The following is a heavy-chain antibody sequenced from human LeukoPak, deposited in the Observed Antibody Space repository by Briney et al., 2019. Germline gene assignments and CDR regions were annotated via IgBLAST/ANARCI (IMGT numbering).Heavy chain of an antibody. CDR2: IYYSGST. V-gene: IGHV4-39*01. CDR3: ARGRQQGGYYYYYYGMDV. CDR1: GGSISSSSYY. Sequence: SETLSLTCTVSGGSISSSSYYWGWIRQPPGKGLEWIGSIYYSGSTYYNPSLKSRVTISVDTSKNQFSLKLSSVTAADTAVYYCARGRQQGGYYYYYYGMDVWGQGTTVTVSS. J-gene: IGHJ6*02. D-gene: IGHD6-13*01.